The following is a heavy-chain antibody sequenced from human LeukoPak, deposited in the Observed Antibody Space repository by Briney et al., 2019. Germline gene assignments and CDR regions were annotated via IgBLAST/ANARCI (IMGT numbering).Heavy chain of an antibody. CDR3: ARAPPRRKWLLLDY. CDR1: GGSFSGYY. V-gene: IGHV4-34*01. J-gene: IGHJ4*02. Sequence: PSETLSLTCAVYGGSFSGYYWSWIRQPPGKGLEWIGEINHSGSTNYNPPLKSRVTISVDTSKNQFSLTLSSVAAADTAVYYCARAPPRRKWLLLDYWGQGTLVTVSS. D-gene: IGHD3-22*01. CDR2: INHSGST.